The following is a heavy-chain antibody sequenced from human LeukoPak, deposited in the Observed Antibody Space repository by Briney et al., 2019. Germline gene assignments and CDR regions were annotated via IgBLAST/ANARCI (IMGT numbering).Heavy chain of an antibody. V-gene: IGHV3-21*01. CDR1: GFTFSSYS. CDR3: ARDDSSGYSYFDY. D-gene: IGHD3-22*01. CDR2: ISSSSSYI. J-gene: IGHJ4*02. Sequence: GGSLRLSCAASGFTFSSYSMNWVRQAPGKGLEWVSSISSSSSYIYYADSVKGRFTISRDNAKNSLYLQMNSLRAEDTVVYYCARDDSSGYSYFDYWGQGTLVTVSS.